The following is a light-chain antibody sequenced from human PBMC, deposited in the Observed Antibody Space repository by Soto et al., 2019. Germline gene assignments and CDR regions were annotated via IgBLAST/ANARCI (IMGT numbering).Light chain of an antibody. V-gene: IGKV3-11*01. CDR1: QSVSSY. Sequence: EIVLTQSPATLSLSPGERATLSCRASQSVSSYLAWYQQKPGQAPRLLMYDTSNRAPGIPARFSGSGSGTDFTLTISSLEPEDFAVYFCQQRSKFLWTFGPGTKVDI. J-gene: IGKJ1*01. CDR2: DTS. CDR3: QQRSKFLWT.